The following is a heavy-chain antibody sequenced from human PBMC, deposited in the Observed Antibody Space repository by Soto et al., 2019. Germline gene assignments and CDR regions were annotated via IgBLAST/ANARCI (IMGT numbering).Heavy chain of an antibody. CDR1: GFTFNSYF. CDR2: ISGGGGAK. D-gene: IGHD7-27*01. CDR3: AKSLTASNFRLDV. Sequence: SLRLSCTASGFTFNSYFMSWVRQAPGEGLEWISAISGGGGAKYYSDSVKGRFTISRDNSNNTLYLQMNSLRADDTAVYYCAKSLTASNFRLDVWGHGTRVTVSS. J-gene: IGHJ6*02. V-gene: IGHV3-23*01.